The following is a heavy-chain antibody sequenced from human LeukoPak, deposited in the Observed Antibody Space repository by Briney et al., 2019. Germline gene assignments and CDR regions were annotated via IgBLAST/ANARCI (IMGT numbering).Heavy chain of an antibody. CDR1: GFTFSSYS. D-gene: IGHD4-23*01. CDR3: ARDCGYGGNQYYFDY. CDR2: ISSSSSYI. V-gene: IGHV3-21*01. J-gene: IGHJ4*02. Sequence: PGGSLRLSCAASGFTFSSYSMNWVRQAPGKGLEWVSSISSSSSYIYYADSVKGRFTISRDNAKNSLYLQMNSLRAEDTAVYYCARDCGYGGNQYYFDYCGQASLVTVSS.